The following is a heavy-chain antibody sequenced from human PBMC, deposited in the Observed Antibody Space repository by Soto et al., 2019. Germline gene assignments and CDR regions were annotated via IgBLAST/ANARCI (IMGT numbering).Heavy chain of an antibody. V-gene: IGHV3-15*07. J-gene: IGHJ4*02. Sequence: ELQLVESGGGLVKPGGSLRLSCAASGFTFSNAWMNWVRQAPGKGLEWVGRIKSKTDGGTTDYVVPVKGRFTISRDDSKNTLYLQMDSLNTKDTAVYYCTTQISTVTYYFDYWGQGTLVTVSS. D-gene: IGHD4-17*01. CDR2: IKSKTDGGTT. CDR3: TTQISTVTYYFDY. CDR1: GFTFSNAW.